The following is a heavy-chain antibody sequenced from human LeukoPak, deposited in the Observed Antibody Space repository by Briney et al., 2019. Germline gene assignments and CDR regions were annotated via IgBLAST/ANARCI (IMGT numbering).Heavy chain of an antibody. CDR3: AKGVGYDFWSGYYDY. CDR2: ISWNSGNI. CDR1: GFIFDDYV. J-gene: IGHJ4*02. V-gene: IGHV3-9*01. D-gene: IGHD3-3*01. Sequence: GRSLRLSCAASGFIFDDYVMHWVRHAPGKGLEWVSGISWNSGNIGYVDSVKGRFTISRDNVKNSLYLQMNSLRAEDTALYYCAKGVGYDFWSGYYDYWGQGTLVTVSS.